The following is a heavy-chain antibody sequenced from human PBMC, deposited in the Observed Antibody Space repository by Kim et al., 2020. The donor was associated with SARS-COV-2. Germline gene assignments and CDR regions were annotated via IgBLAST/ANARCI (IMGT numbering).Heavy chain of an antibody. CDR3: ARHPTTIFPLHDSWYNWFDP. CDR2: IYPGDSDT. Sequence: GESLKISCKGSGYSFTSYWIGWVRQMPGKGLEWMGIIYPGDSDTRYSPSFQGQVTISADKSISTAYLQWSSLKASYTSMYYCARHPTTIFPLHDSWYNWFDPWGKGTLVTVSS. J-gene: IGHJ5*02. CDR1: GYSFTSYW. V-gene: IGHV5-51*01. D-gene: IGHD3-9*01.